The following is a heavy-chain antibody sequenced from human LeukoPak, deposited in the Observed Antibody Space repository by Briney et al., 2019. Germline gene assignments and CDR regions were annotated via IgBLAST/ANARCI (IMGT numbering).Heavy chain of an antibody. Sequence: SETLSLTCTVSGGSISSSSYLWGWIRQPPGKGLEWIGSIYYSGSTYYNPSLRSRVTISVDTSKNQFSLQLNSVTPEDTAVYYCAREVWGSSSQKLEGTPNRYYYYYMDVWGKGTTVTVSS. J-gene: IGHJ6*03. CDR1: GGSISSSSYL. V-gene: IGHV4-39*07. CDR2: IYYSGST. CDR3: AREVWGSSSQKLEGTPNRYYYYYMDV. D-gene: IGHD6-13*01.